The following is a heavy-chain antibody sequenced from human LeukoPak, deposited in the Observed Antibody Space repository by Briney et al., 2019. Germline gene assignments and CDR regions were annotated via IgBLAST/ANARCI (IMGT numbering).Heavy chain of an antibody. V-gene: IGHV1-69*13. CDR2: IITIFGTA. CDR1: GGTFSSYA. Sequence: SVKVSCKASGGTFSSYAISCVRQAPGQGLEWMGGIITIFGTANYAQKFQGRVTITADESTSTAYMELSSLRSEDTAVYYCARVFTMVRGAFDPWGQGTLVTVSS. J-gene: IGHJ5*02. D-gene: IGHD3-10*01. CDR3: ARVFTMVRGAFDP.